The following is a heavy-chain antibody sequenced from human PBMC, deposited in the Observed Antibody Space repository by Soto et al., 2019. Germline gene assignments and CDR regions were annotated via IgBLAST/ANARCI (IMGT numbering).Heavy chain of an antibody. CDR3: ASGHYHDSTGYYPAEYFQY. V-gene: IGHV1-69*13. Sequence: SVKVSCKASGGTFSSYVISWVRQAPGQGLEWMGGIIPFFDTANYAQKFQGRVTISAAESTSTAYMELHSLRSEDTAVYYCASGHYHDSTGYYPAEYFQYWGQGTPVTVSS. D-gene: IGHD3-22*01. J-gene: IGHJ1*01. CDR1: GGTFSSYV. CDR2: IIPFFDTA.